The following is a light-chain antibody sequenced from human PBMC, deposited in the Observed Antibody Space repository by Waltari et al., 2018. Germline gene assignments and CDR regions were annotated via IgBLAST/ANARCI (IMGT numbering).Light chain of an antibody. V-gene: IGKV4-1*01. Sequence: DIVMTQSPDSLAVSPGERATINCKSSQSVLYSSNNKNYLARYQQKVGQPPKLLIYWASTRESGVPDRFSGSGSGTDFTLTISSLQAEDVAVYYCQQYYDVPWTFGQGTKVEIK. CDR1: QSVLYSSNNKNY. CDR2: WAS. J-gene: IGKJ1*01. CDR3: QQYYDVPWT.